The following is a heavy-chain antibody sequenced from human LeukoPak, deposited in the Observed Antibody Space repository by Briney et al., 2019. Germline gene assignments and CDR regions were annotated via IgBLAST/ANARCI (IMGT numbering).Heavy chain of an antibody. D-gene: IGHD6-25*01. CDR1: GFTVSSNY. J-gene: IGHJ4*02. V-gene: IGHV3-66*01. Sequence: GGSLRLSCAASGFTVSSNYMSWVRQAPGKGLEWVSVIYSGGSTYYADSVKGRFTISRDNSKNTLYLQMNSLRAEDAAVYYCARAWRGLFDYWGPGTLVTVSS. CDR2: IYSGGST. CDR3: ARAWRGLFDY.